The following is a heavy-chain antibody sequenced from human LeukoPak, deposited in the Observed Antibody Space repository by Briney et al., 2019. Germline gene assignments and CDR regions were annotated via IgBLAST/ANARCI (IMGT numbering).Heavy chain of an antibody. Sequence: PSETLSLTCTVSGGSISSSSYYWGWIRQPPGKGLEWIGSIYYSGSTYYNPSLKSRVTISVDTSKNQFSLKLSSVTAAGTAVYYCARHSSGGYCSSTSCYRFDYWGQGTLVTVSS. V-gene: IGHV4-39*01. D-gene: IGHD2-2*01. CDR3: ARHSSGGYCSSTSCYRFDY. J-gene: IGHJ4*02. CDR1: GGSISSSSYY. CDR2: IYYSGST.